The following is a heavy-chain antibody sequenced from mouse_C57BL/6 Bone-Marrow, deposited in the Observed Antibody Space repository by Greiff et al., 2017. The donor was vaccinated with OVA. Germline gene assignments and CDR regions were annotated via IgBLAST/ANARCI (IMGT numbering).Heavy chain of an antibody. V-gene: IGHV3-6*01. CDR1: GYSITSGYY. J-gene: IGHJ3*01. CDR3: ARDLAGTLFAY. CDR2: ISYDGSN. Sequence: EVQLQQSGPGLVKPSQSLSLTCSVTGYSITSGYYWYWIRQFPGNKLEWMGYISYDGSNNYNPTLKNRISITRDTSKNQFFLKLNSVTTEDTATYYCARDLAGTLFAYWGQGTLVTVSA. D-gene: IGHD3-3*01.